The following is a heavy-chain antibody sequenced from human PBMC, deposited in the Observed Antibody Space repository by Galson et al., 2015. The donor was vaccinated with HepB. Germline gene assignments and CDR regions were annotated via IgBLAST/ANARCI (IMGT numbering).Heavy chain of an antibody. J-gene: IGHJ4*02. CDR1: GFTFSSYW. CDR2: INSDETTI. V-gene: IGHV3-74*01. D-gene: IGHD6-13*01. CDR3: VRSRYTTSWFDY. Sequence: SLRLSCAASGFTFSSYWMHWVRRAPGKGLVWVSRINSDETTITYADSVKGRFTISRDNAKNTLYLQLNSLRAEDTALYYCVRSRYTTSWFDYWGQGTLVTVS.